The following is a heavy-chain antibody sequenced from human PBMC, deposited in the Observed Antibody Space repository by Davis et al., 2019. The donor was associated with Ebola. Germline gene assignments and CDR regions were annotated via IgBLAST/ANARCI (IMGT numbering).Heavy chain of an antibody. CDR2: VGNSVDEI. CDR3: VPGTWI. J-gene: IGHJ4*02. D-gene: IGHD5-12*01. Sequence: GESLKISCEASGFIFSDYEMNLVRQTPGTGLEWIAFVGNSVDEIHYAASVKVRFTASRDNARHSLFLQMNDLKFEDTGFYYCVPGTWIRGQGMRVTVST. V-gene: IGHV3-48*03. CDR1: GFIFSDYE.